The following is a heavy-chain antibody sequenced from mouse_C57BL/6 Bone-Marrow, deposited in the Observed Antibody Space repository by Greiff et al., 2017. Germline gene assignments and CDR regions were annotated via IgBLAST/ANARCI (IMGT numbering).Heavy chain of an antibody. J-gene: IGHJ2*01. V-gene: IGHV14-4*01. CDR3: THYYYGSYYFDY. Sequence: VQLQQSGAELVRPGASVKLSCTASGFNIKDDYMHWVKQRPEQGLEWIGWIDPENGDTEYASKFQGQATITADTSSNTAYLPLSSLTSEDTAVYYCTHYYYGSYYFDYWGQGTTLTVSS. CDR2: IDPENGDT. D-gene: IGHD1-1*01. CDR1: GFNIKDDY.